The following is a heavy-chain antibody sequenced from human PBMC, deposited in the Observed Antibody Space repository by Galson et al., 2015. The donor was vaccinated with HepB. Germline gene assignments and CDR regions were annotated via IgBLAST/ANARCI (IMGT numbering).Heavy chain of an antibody. CDR2: IWYDGSNK. Sequence: SLRLSCAASGFTFSSYGMHWVRQAPGKGLEWVAVIWYDGSNKYYADSVKGRFTISRDNSKNTLYLQMSTLRAEDTAVYYCARWSGISYDCWGQGTLVTVSS. D-gene: IGHD3-10*01. V-gene: IGHV3-33*01. J-gene: IGHJ4*02. CDR1: GFTFSSYG. CDR3: ARWSGISYDC.